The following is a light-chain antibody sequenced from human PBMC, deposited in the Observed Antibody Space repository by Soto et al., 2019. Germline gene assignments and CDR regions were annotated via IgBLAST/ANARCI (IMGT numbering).Light chain of an antibody. CDR2: EGS. V-gene: IGLV2-23*01. Sequence: QSVLTQPASVSGSPGQSITISCTGTSSDVGSYNLVSWYQQHPGNAPKLMIYEGSKRPSGVSNRFFGSKSGNTASLTISGLQAEDEADYYCCSFARGSTLVFGGGTNFTVL. CDR1: SSDVGSYNL. CDR3: CSFARGSTLV. J-gene: IGLJ3*02.